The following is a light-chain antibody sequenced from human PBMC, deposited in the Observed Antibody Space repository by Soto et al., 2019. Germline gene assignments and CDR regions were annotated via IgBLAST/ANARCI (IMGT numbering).Light chain of an antibody. V-gene: IGLV2-8*01. CDR2: AVN. CDR3: SFADAKNVV. CDR1: SSNF. J-gene: IGLJ2*01. Sequence: QSALTQPPSASGSPGQSVTISCTGTSSNFISWYQQHPGKAPKLMIFAVNKRPSGVPDRFSGSKSGNTASLTVSGLQAEDEADYYRSFADAKNVVFGGGTKLTVL.